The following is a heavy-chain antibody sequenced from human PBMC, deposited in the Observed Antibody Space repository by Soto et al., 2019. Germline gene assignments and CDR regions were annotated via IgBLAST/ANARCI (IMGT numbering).Heavy chain of an antibody. D-gene: IGHD3-10*01. Sequence: PSETLSLTCAVYGGSFSGYYWTWIRQPPGTGLEWIGEINHSGSTNYNPSLKSRVTISVDTSKNQFSLKLTSVTAADTAVYYCARDKITIYFLSWRQATLITAS. CDR2: INHSGST. CDR3: ARDKITIYFLS. CDR1: GGSFSGYY. V-gene: IGHV4-34*01. J-gene: IGHJ4*02.